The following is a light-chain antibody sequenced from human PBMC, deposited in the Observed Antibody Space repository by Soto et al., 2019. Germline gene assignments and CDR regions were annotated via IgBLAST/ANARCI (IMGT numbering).Light chain of an antibody. CDR3: QQYGSSQFT. Sequence: EIVLMQSPGTLSLSPGEGATLSCRASQSVNNNYLAWYQQRPGQAPTVLIFDTSRRATGVPDRFSGSGSGPDFTLRISRVEPDDFAVYYCQQYGSSQFTFGPGTKVNIK. J-gene: IGKJ3*01. V-gene: IGKV3-20*01. CDR1: QSVNNNY. CDR2: DTS.